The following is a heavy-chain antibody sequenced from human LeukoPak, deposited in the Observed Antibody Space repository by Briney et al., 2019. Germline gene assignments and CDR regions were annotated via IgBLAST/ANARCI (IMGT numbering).Heavy chain of an antibody. V-gene: IGHV1-18*01. CDR1: GYTFTSYG. CDR3: ARGIKSAVAGTHQVNADY. Sequence: GASVKVSCKASGYTFTSYGISWVRQAPGQGLEWMGWIIAYNGNTNYAQKLQGRVTMTTDTSTSTAYMELRSLRSDDTAVYYCARGIKSAVAGTHQVNADYWGQGTLVTVSS. D-gene: IGHD6-19*01. CDR2: IIAYNGNT. J-gene: IGHJ4*02.